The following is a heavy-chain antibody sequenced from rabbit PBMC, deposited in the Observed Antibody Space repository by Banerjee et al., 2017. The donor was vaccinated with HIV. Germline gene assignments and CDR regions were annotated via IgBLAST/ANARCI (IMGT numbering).Heavy chain of an antibody. V-gene: IGHV1S45*01. Sequence: QEQLVESGGGLVQPEGSLTLTCTASGFSFSSSYYMCWVRQAPGKGLEWIACIYAGSGGKTYYASWAKGRFTISKTSSTVDLKMTSLTAADTATYFCARLDGGWSSGYYFTLWGPGTLVTVS. CDR2: IYAGSGGKT. D-gene: IGHD5-1*01. CDR3: ARLDGGWSSGYYFTL. CDR1: GFSFSSSYY. J-gene: IGHJ4*01.